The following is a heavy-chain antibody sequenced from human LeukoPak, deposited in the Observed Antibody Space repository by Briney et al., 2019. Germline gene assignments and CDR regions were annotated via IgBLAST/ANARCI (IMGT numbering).Heavy chain of an antibody. D-gene: IGHD6-13*01. CDR2: INPNDGST. CDR3: AKASSSTYWDYYMDV. V-gene: IGHV1-46*01. Sequence: ASVKVSCKASGYTSSNYYMHWVRQAPGQGLEWMGIINPNDGSTSYAQRFQGRVTMTRDTSTSTFYMELSTLRYEDTAVYYCAKASSSTYWDYYMDVWGKGTTVTISS. J-gene: IGHJ6*03. CDR1: GYTSSNYY.